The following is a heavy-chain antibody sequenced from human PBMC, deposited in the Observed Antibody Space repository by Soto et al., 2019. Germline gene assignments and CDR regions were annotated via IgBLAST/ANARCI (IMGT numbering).Heavy chain of an antibody. D-gene: IGHD3-3*01. V-gene: IGHV4-34*01. Sequence: SETLSLTCAVYGGSFSGCYWSRIRQPPGKGLEWIGEINHSGSTNYNPSLKSRVTISVDTSKNQFSLKLSSVTAADTAVYYCARGDCTIFGVVSDWFGPWGQGTLVTVSS. CDR2: INHSGST. CDR1: GGSFSGCY. J-gene: IGHJ5*02. CDR3: ARGDCTIFGVVSDWFGP.